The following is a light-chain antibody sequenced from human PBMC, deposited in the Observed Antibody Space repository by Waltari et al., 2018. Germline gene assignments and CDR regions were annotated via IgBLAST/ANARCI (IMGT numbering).Light chain of an antibody. J-gene: IGLJ2*01. CDR3: CSYAGSSTPVV. CDR2: EVS. CDR1: SSDVWGYNL. V-gene: IGLV2-23*02. Sequence: QSALTQPASVSGSPGQSITISCTGTSSDVWGYNLFPWYPPPPGKAPKLMLFEVSERPSGVSNRFSGSKSGNTASLTISGLQAEDEADYYCCSYAGSSTPVVFGGGTKLTVV.